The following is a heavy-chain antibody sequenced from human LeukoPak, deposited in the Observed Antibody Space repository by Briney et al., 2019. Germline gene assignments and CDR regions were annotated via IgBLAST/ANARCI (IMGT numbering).Heavy chain of an antibody. V-gene: IGHV4-59*01. J-gene: IGHJ4*02. Sequence: PSETLSLTCTVSGGSISSYYWSWIRQPPGKGLEWIGYIYYSGSTNYNPSLKSRVTISVDTSKNQFSLKLSSVTAADTAVYYCASQDYGGNSAFDYWGQGTLVTVSS. CDR1: GGSISSYY. D-gene: IGHD4-23*01. CDR2: IYYSGST. CDR3: ASQDYGGNSAFDY.